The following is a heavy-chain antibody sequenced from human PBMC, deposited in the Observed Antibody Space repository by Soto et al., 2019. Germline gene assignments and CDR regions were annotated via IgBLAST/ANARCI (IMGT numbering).Heavy chain of an antibody. J-gene: IGHJ4*02. CDR3: ARGQMDYDSSGYFVNFDY. V-gene: IGHV1-69*13. D-gene: IGHD3-22*01. Sequence: SVKVSCKASGGTFSSYAISWVRQAPGQGLEWMGGIIPIFGTANYAQKFQGRVTITADESTSTAYMELSSLRSEDTAVYYCARGQMDYDSSGYFVNFDYWGQGTLVTVSS. CDR2: IIPIFGTA. CDR1: GGTFSSYA.